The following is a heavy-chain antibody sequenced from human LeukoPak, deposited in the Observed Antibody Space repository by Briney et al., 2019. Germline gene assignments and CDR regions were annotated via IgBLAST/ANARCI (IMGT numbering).Heavy chain of an antibody. V-gene: IGHV1-2*02. D-gene: IGHD3-22*01. CDR2: INPNSGGT. J-gene: IGHJ3*02. CDR3: ARELYYYDSSDSLDAFDI. CDR1: GYTFTGYY. Sequence: ASVKVSCKASGYTFTGYYMHWVRQAPGQGREGMGWINPNSGGTNYAQKFQGRVTMTRDTSISTAYMELSRLRSDDTAVYYCARELYYYDSSDSLDAFDIWGQGTMVTVSS.